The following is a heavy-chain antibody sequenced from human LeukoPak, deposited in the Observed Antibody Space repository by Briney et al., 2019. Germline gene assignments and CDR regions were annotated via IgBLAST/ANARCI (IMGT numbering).Heavy chain of an antibody. J-gene: IGHJ3*02. CDR2: IIPILGIA. V-gene: IGHV1-69*04. CDR3: ARDHSPYCGGDCSIPDDASDI. Sequence: SVKVSCKASGGTFSSYAISWVRQAPGQGLEWMGRIIPILGIANYAQKFQGRVTITADKSTSTAYMELSSLRSEDTAVYYCARDHSPYCGGDCSIPDDASDIWGQGTMVTVSS. CDR1: GGTFSSYA. D-gene: IGHD2-21*02.